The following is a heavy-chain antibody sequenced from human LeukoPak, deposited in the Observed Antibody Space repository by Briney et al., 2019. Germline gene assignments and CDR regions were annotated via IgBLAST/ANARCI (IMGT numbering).Heavy chain of an antibody. CDR2: IRYDGSHK. CDR3: AKSMGDGRAFDI. J-gene: IGHJ3*02. D-gene: IGHD3-16*01. Sequence: PGGSLRLSCAASGFTFNTCGMHWVRQAPGKGLEWVAFIRYDGSHKYYADSVKGRFTISRDDSKNTLYLQMNSLRAEDTAVYYCAKSMGDGRAFDIWGQGTMVTVSS. CDR1: GFTFNTCG. V-gene: IGHV3-30*02.